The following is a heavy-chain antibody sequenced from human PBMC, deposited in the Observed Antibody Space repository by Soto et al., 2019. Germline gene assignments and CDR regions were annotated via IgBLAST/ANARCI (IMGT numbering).Heavy chain of an antibody. Sequence: VQLVESGGGLVQPGRSLRLSCVASGFSFSSYGMHWVRQAPGKGLEWVAVISYDGSNKYYADSVKGRFTISRDNSKNTLYLQMNSLRAEDTAVYYCAKDVVVGATPGLGDYYYYYGMDVWGQGTTVTVSS. CDR3: AKDVVVGATPGLGDYYYYYGMDV. D-gene: IGHD1-26*01. CDR1: GFSFSSYG. CDR2: ISYDGSNK. J-gene: IGHJ6*02. V-gene: IGHV3-30*18.